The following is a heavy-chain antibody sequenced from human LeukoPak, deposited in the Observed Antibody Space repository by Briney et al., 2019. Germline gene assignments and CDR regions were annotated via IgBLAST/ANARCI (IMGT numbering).Heavy chain of an antibody. CDR2: INPNSGGT. CDR1: GYTFTGYY. J-gene: IGHJ4*02. D-gene: IGHD1-1*01. V-gene: IGHV1-2*02. CDR3: ARAPVQLTVGLDY. Sequence: ASVKVSCKASGYTFTGYYMHWVRQAPGQGLEWMGWINPNSGGTNYAQKFQGRVTMTRDTSISTAYMELSRLRSDDTAVYYCARAPVQLTVGLDYWGQGTLVTVSS.